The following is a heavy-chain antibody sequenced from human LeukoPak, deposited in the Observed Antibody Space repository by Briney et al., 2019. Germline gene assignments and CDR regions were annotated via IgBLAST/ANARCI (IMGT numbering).Heavy chain of an antibody. D-gene: IGHD6-19*01. V-gene: IGHV3-21*01. Sequence: GGSLRLSCSASGFTFSSYSMNWVRQAPGKGLEWVSFISSSSSYIYYADSVKGRFTISRDNAKNSLYLQMNSLRAEDTAVYYCARVSWQWLAFDYWGQGTLVTVSS. CDR1: GFTFSSYS. CDR3: ARVSWQWLAFDY. J-gene: IGHJ4*02. CDR2: ISSSSSYI.